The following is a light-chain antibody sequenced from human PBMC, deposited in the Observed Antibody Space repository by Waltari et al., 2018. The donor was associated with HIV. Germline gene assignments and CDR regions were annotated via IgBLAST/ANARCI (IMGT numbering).Light chain of an antibody. CDR2: GAS. V-gene: IGKV3-20*01. CDR3: QQYGSSDPLT. J-gene: IGKJ4*01. CDR1: QSVISRY. Sequence: EIVLTQSPGTLALSPGERATLSCRASQSVISRYLSWYQQKPRQAPRLLIYGASSRPTGIPDRVSGSGSGTDFTLTISRLEPEDFAVYYCQQYGSSDPLTFGGGTKVEIK.